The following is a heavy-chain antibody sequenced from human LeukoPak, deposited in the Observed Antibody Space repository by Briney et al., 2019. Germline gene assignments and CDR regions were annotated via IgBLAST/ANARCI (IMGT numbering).Heavy chain of an antibody. D-gene: IGHD3-9*01. Sequence: GSLRLSCAASGFPFRDYYMTWIRQAPGKGLEWISYISRSGDTLYYADSVEGRLTISRDNAKNSLFLQMNSLRADDTAVYYCAREVVIFPDYYYYGMDVWGQGTTVTVSS. CDR1: GFPFRDYY. V-gene: IGHV3-11*01. CDR3: AREVVIFPDYYYYGMDV. CDR2: ISRSGDTL. J-gene: IGHJ6*02.